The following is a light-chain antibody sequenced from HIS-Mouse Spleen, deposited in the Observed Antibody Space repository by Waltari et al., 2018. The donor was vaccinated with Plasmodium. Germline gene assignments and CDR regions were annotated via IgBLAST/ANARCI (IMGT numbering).Light chain of an antibody. Sequence: EIVMTQSPANLSVYPGEQATLSCRASKSVSRNLAWYQQKPGQAPRLLIYGASTRATGIPARFSGSGSGTEFTLTISSMQSEDFAVYYCQQYNNWPPYTFGQGTKLEIK. J-gene: IGKJ2*01. CDR2: GAS. V-gene: IGKV3-15*01. CDR3: QQYNNWPPYT. CDR1: KSVSRN.